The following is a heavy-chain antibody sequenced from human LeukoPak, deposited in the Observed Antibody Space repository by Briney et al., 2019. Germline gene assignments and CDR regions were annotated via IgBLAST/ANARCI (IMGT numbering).Heavy chain of an antibody. J-gene: IGHJ6*04. V-gene: IGHV1-18*04. CDR2: ISAYNGNT. D-gene: IGHD2-2*01. CDR3: ARGGIVVVPAAHTLYYYGMDV. Sequence: SVKVSCKASGYTFTSYGISWVRQAPGQGLEWMGWISAYNGNTNYAQKLQGRVTMTTDTSTSTAYMELRSLRSDDTAVYYCARGGIVVVPAAHTLYYYGMDVWGKGTTVTVSS. CDR1: GYTFTSYG.